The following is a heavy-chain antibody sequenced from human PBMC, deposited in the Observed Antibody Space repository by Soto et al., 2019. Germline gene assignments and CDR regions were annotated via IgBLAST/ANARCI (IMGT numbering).Heavy chain of an antibody. CDR1: GFIVSSNY. V-gene: IGHV3-66*01. CDR3: VRDMQLWRLDS. D-gene: IGHD2-21*01. Sequence: GGSLRLSCAASGFIVSSNYMNWVRQAPGKGLEWVSVIYSGGSTYYADSVKGRFTISRDNSKNTLYLHMNSLRAEDTAVYYCVRDMQLWRLDSWGQGTLVTVSS. J-gene: IGHJ4*02. CDR2: IYSGGST.